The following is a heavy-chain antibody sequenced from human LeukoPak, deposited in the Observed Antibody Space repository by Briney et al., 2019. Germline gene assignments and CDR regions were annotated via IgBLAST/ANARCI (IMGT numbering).Heavy chain of an antibody. J-gene: IGHJ6*03. CDR3: ASSSRVVVVAATRYYYYYMDV. V-gene: IGHV4-34*01. CDR2: INHSGST. D-gene: IGHD2-15*01. CDR1: GGSFSGYY. Sequence: SETLSLTCAVYGGSFSGYYWSWIRQPPGKGLEWIGEINHSGSTNYNPSLKSRVTISVDTSKNQFSLKLSPVTAADTAVYYCASSSRVVVVAATRYYYYYMDVWGKGTTVTVSS.